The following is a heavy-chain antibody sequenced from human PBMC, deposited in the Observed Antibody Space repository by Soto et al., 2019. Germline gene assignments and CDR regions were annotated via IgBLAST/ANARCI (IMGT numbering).Heavy chain of an antibody. V-gene: IGHV1-69*19. CDR1: GGTFNTYA. CDR2: ISPMFGAA. J-gene: IGHJ4*02. Sequence: QVQLVQSGAEMKKPGSSVTVSCQSSGGTFNTYAMNWVRQAPGQGPEWMGDISPMFGAANYAPKFQGRVTITADESTGTSYMQLSSLTSEDPALYFCAREVQVHTPAFVYWGQGTLVPVSS. D-gene: IGHD3-10*01. CDR3: AREVQVHTPAFVY.